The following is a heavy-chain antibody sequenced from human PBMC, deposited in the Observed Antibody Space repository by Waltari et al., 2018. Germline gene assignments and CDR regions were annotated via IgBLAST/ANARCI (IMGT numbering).Heavy chain of an antibody. Sequence: QVQLQQWGAGLLKPSATLSLTCAVYGGSFRGYYWSWIRQPPGKGLEWSWEINHSGSTNYNPSLKSRVTISVDTSKNQFSLKLSSVTAADTAVYYCARLDYDILTGYIYYFDYWGQGTLVTVSS. CDR1: GGSFRGYY. CDR3: ARLDYDILTGYIYYFDY. D-gene: IGHD3-9*01. V-gene: IGHV4-34*01. CDR2: INHSGST. J-gene: IGHJ4*02.